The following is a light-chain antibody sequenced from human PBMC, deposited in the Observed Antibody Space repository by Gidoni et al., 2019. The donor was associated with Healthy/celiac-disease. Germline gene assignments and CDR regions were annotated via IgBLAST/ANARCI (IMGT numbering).Light chain of an antibody. CDR1: QSVSSY. J-gene: IGKJ4*01. V-gene: IGKV3-11*01. CDR3: QQRSNWPPLT. CDR2: DAS. Sequence: EIVLTQSPATLSLSTGERATLSCRASQSVSSYLAWYQQQPGQAPRLLIYDASNRATGIPARFSGSGSGTDFTLTISSLEPEDFAVYYCQQRSNWPPLTFGGGTKVEIK.